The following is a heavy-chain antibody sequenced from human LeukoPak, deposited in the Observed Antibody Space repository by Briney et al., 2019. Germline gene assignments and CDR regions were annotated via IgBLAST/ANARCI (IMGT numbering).Heavy chain of an antibody. Sequence: GGSLRLSCAASRFTFSSYEMNWVRQAPGKGLEWVSSISSSSSYVYYADSVKGRFTLSRDNAKNSLYLQMNSLRAEDTAVYFCARGEVLAVTGSFDYWGQGTLVTVSS. CDR1: RFTFSSYE. CDR2: ISSSSSYV. CDR3: ARGEVLAVTGSFDY. J-gene: IGHJ4*02. V-gene: IGHV3-21*01. D-gene: IGHD6-19*01.